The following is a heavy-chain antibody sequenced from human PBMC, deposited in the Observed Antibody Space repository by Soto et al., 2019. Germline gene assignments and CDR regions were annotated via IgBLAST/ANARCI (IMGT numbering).Heavy chain of an antibody. V-gene: IGHV1-8*01. D-gene: IGHD2-21*02. Sequence: QVQLVQSGAEVKKPGASVKVSCKASGYTFTSYDINWVRQATGQGLEWMGWMNPNNGETHSAQKFQGRLTMTRSSSISTAYRELSSLRSEDTAMYYCARWYGGNSGDYWGQGTLVTVSS. CDR2: MNPNNGET. CDR1: GYTFTSYD. CDR3: ARWYGGNSGDY. J-gene: IGHJ4*02.